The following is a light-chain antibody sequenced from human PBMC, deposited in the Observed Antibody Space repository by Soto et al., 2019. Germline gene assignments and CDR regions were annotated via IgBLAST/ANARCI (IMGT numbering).Light chain of an antibody. CDR2: EVT. CDR3: CSHAGGVI. CDR1: SSDVVSYNL. J-gene: IGLJ2*01. Sequence: QSALTQPASVSGSPGQSITISCTGTSSDVVSYNLVSWYQQYPGKAPKLMIYEVTKRPSGVSYRFSGSKSGNTASLTISGLQAEDEADYCCCSHAGGVIFGGGTKLTVL. V-gene: IGLV2-23*02.